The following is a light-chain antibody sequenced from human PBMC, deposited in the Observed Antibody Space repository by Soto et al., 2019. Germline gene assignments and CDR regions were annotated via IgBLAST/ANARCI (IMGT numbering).Light chain of an antibody. Sequence: EIVLTQSPGTLSLSPXERATLSCRASQSVSSSYLAWYQQKPGQAPRLLIYGASSRATGIPDRFSGSGSGTDFTLTISRLEPEDFAVYYCQQYGSSLLTFGGGTKVDIK. CDR3: QQYGSSLLT. CDR1: QSVSSSY. V-gene: IGKV3-20*01. J-gene: IGKJ4*01. CDR2: GAS.